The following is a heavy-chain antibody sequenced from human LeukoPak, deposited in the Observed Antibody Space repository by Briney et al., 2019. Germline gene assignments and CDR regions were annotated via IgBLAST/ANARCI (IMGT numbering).Heavy chain of an antibody. D-gene: IGHD4-17*01. Sequence: ETLSLTCAVYGGSFSGYYWSWIRQPPGKGLEWVSALSGSADRTYYADSVKGRFTISRDNSKNTVYLQMNSLRAEDTAVYYCAKGSHYGDLLFEYWGQGTLVTVSS. CDR2: LSGSADRT. J-gene: IGHJ4*02. CDR3: AKGSHYGDLLFEY. V-gene: IGHV3-23*01. CDR1: GGSFSGYY.